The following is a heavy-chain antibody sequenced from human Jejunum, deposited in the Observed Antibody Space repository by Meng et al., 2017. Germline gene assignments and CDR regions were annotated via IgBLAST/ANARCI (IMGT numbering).Heavy chain of an antibody. CDR1: GFMFSDQY. Sequence: QGQLVESGGGLVKPGGSLRLSCAASGFMFSDQYMSWIRQAPGKGLEWVSHISSGSGVYYADSVKGRFTISRDNAKNSLYLQMDSLRADDTAMYYCAKSGYSTSRFDPWGQGTLVTVSS. J-gene: IGHJ5*02. CDR3: AKSGYSTSRFDP. D-gene: IGHD6-13*01. V-gene: IGHV3-11*04. CDR2: ISSGSGV.